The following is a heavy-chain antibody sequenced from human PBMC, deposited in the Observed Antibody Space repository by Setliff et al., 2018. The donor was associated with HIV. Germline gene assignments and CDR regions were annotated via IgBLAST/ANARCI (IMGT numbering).Heavy chain of an antibody. CDR1: GGSFSGYY. CDR2: IHHTGRT. Sequence: SETLSLTCAVSGGSFSGYYWTWIRQAPGKGLEWIGEIHHTGRTDYNPSLKGRVTISVDTSKSQFTLRLHSVTAADTAVYYCAIAPLESMMTTANYFDSWGQGTLVTVSS. CDR3: AIAPLESMMTTANYFDS. V-gene: IGHV4-34*01. D-gene: IGHD4-17*01. J-gene: IGHJ4*02.